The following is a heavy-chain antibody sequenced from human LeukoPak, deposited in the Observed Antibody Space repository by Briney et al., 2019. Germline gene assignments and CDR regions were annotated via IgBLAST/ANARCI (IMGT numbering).Heavy chain of an antibody. CDR3: VTEPGYCTGGRCYGGWFDP. CDR1: GGSFSDSY. J-gene: IGHJ5*02. D-gene: IGHD2-15*01. V-gene: IGHV4-34*01. CDR2: ISHSGDT. Sequence: SETLSLTCAVYGGSFSDSYWSWIRQPPGEGLEWVGEISHSGDTNYNPSLKSRVTISADTSKNQFSLNLSSVTAADTAVYYCVTEPGYCTGGRCYGGWFDPWGQGTLVTVSS.